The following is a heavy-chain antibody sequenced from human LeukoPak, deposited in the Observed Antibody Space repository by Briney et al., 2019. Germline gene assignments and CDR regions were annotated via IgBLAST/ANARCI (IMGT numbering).Heavy chain of an antibody. CDR3: ARDREHYYGSGSYYNS. Sequence: GGSLRLSCAASGFTFSDYYMSWIRQAPGKGLEWVSYISSSSSYTNYADSVKGRFTISRDNAKKSLYLQMNSLRVEDTAVYYCARDREHYYGSGSYYNSWGQGTPVTVSS. CDR1: GFTFSDYY. CDR2: ISSSSSYT. V-gene: IGHV3-11*06. D-gene: IGHD3-10*01. J-gene: IGHJ4*02.